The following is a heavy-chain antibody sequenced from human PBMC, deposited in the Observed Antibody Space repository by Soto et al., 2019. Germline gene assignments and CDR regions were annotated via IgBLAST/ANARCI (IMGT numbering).Heavy chain of an antibody. CDR2: MNPNSGNT. CDR1: GYTFTSYD. Sequence: ASVKVSCKASGYTFTSYDINWVRQATGQGLEWMGWMNPNSGNTGYAQKFQGRVTMTRNTSISTAYMELSSLRSEDTAVYYCARGHSSSWPYYYYYYGMDGWGQGTTVTVSS. CDR3: ARGHSSSWPYYYYYYGMDG. J-gene: IGHJ6*02. D-gene: IGHD6-13*01. V-gene: IGHV1-8*01.